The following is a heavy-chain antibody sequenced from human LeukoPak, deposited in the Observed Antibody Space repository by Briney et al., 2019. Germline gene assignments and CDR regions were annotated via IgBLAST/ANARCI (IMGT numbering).Heavy chain of an antibody. CDR1: GGSFSGYY. V-gene: IGHV4-34*01. Sequence: SETLSLTCAVYGGSFSGYYWSWIRQPPGKGLEWIGEINHSGSTNYNPSLKSRVTISVDTSKNQFSLKLSSVTAADTAVYYCARGDDYGDNSFDYWGQGTLVTVSS. J-gene: IGHJ4*02. D-gene: IGHD4-17*01. CDR3: ARGDDYGDNSFDY. CDR2: INHSGST.